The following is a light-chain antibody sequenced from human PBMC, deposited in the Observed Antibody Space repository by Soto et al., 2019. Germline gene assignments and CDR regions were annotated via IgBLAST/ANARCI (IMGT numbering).Light chain of an antibody. CDR1: DSNIGSTA. Sequence: QSVLTQPPSVSATPGQGVTLSCSGGDSNIGSTAVNWYQQLPGTAPKLLIYSSNQRPSGVPDRISGSKSGTSASLAISGLQSEDEADYYCAAWDDSLSGQVFGTGTKVTVL. CDR2: SSN. V-gene: IGLV1-44*01. J-gene: IGLJ1*01. CDR3: AAWDDSLSGQV.